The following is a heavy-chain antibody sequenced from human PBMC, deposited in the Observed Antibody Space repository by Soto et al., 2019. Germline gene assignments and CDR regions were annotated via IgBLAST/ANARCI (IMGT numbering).Heavy chain of an antibody. V-gene: IGHV5-51*01. Sequence: PGESLKISCKGSGYSFTSYWIGWVRQMPGKGLEWMGIIYPGDSDTRYSPSFQGQVTISADKSISAAYLQWSSVKASDTAMYYCARILRIAVAGPDYWGQGTLVTVSS. CDR1: GYSFTSYW. J-gene: IGHJ4*02. CDR3: ARILRIAVAGPDY. D-gene: IGHD6-19*01. CDR2: IYPGDSDT.